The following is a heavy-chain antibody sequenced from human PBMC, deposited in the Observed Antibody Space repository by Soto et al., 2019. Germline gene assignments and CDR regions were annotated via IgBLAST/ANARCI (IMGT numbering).Heavy chain of an antibody. CDR3: GRGRSGELLIFY. J-gene: IGHJ4*02. V-gene: IGHV1-2*02. D-gene: IGHD1-26*01. CDR1: GYTFTGYY. CDR2: ISPQTGGT. Sequence: ASVKVSCKGSGYTFTGYYIHWVRQTPGQGPEWMGEISPQTGGTKYAQKYQGRVTMTRDTAITTCDMELSNLIPYDTAVYYCGRGRSGELLIFYWGQGTLVTVSS.